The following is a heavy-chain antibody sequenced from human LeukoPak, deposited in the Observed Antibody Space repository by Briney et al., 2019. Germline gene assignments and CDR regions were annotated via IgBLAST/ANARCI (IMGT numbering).Heavy chain of an antibody. J-gene: IGHJ1*01. CDR2: IYHSGST. D-gene: IGHD4-11*01. CDR3: ARDLGDMTTVTTYFQH. V-gene: IGHV4-30-2*01. Sequence: SETLSLTCTVSGGSISSGGYYWSWIRQPPGKGLEWIGYIYHSGSTYYNPSLKSRVTISVDRSKNQFSLKLSSVTAADTAVYYCARDLGDMTTVTTYFQHWGQGTLVTVSS. CDR1: GGSISSGGYY.